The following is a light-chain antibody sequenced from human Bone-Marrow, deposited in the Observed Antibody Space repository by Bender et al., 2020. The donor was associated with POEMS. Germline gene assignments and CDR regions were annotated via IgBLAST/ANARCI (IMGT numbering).Light chain of an antibody. Sequence: QSALTQPASVSGSPGQSITISCTGTSSDVGGYNYVSWYQHHPGRAPKLIIYGVTNRPSGVSNRFSGSKSGNTASLTISGLQAEDEAYFYCASYAGSTTLVFGSGTKVTVL. V-gene: IGLV2-14*01. CDR2: GVT. CDR3: ASYAGSTTLV. CDR1: SSDVGGYNY. J-gene: IGLJ1*01.